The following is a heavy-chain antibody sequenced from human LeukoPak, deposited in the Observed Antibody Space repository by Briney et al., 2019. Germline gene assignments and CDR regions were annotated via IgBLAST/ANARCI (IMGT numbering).Heavy chain of an antibody. V-gene: IGHV3-30*18. CDR3: AKERDISSGWYLSNYFDY. CDR1: GFTFNSYG. J-gene: IGHJ4*02. D-gene: IGHD6-13*01. CDR2: ISYDGSNT. Sequence: PGRSLRLSCAASGFTFNSYGMHWVRQAPGKGLEWVAVISYDGSNTYYADSVKGRFTISRDNSKNTLYLQMNSLRAEDTAVYYCAKERDISSGWYLSNYFDYWGQGTLVIVSS.